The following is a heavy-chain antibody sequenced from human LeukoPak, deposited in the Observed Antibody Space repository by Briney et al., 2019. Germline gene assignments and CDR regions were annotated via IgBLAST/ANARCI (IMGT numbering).Heavy chain of an antibody. Sequence: GSLRLSCAASGFTFSSYSMNWVRQPPGKGLEWIGSIYYSGSTYYNPSLKSRVTISVDTSKNQFSLKLSSVTAADTAVYYCATSGYDTSPEYWGQGTLVTVSS. CDR2: IYYSGST. V-gene: IGHV4-59*05. CDR3: ATSGYDTSPEY. J-gene: IGHJ4*02. CDR1: GFTFSSYSMN. D-gene: IGHD5-12*01.